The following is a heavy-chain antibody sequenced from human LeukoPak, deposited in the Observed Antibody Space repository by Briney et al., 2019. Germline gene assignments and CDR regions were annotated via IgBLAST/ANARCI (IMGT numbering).Heavy chain of an antibody. CDR1: GYTFTRYY. J-gene: IGHJ4*02. V-gene: IGHV1-2*02. D-gene: IGHD2-15*01. Sequence: ASVTVSCKASGYTFTRYYMHWVRQAPGQGREWMGWVKTNSSGTNYAKKYQGRVTMTGATSISTAYMELSRLRSDDTAVYYCARGLVVAATPDYWGQGTLVTVSS. CDR3: ARGLVVAATPDY. CDR2: VKTNSSGT.